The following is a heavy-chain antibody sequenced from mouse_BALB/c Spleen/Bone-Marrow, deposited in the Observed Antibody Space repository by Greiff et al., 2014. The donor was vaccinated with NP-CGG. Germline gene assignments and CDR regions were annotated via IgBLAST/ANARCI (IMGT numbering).Heavy chain of an antibody. CDR1: GYTFTDYA. CDR3: ARYGYGSSYYAMDY. Sequence: QVQLVESGPELVRPGVSVKISCKGSGYTFTDYAMHWVKQSHAKSLEWIGVISTYSGNTNYNQRFKGKATMTVDKSSSTAYMELARLTSEDSAIYYCARYGYGSSYYAMDYWGQGTSVTVSS. D-gene: IGHD1-1*01. V-gene: IGHV1-67*01. J-gene: IGHJ4*01. CDR2: ISTYSGNT.